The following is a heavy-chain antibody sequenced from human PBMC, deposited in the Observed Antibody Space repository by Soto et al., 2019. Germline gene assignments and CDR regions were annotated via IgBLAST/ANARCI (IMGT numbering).Heavy chain of an antibody. V-gene: IGHV1-69*01. D-gene: IGHD4-17*01. CDR1: GGTFSSYA. J-gene: IGHJ3*02. Sequence: QVQLVQSGAEVKKPGSSVKVSCKASGGTFSSYAISWVRQAPGHGLEWMAGIVPLFNTSHYTQNFQGRVTITADELTNTAYMVLSSLRYEDTAVYYSARDPADYDGNLGSFEIWGQGTMVTVSS. CDR3: ARDPADYDGNLGSFEI. CDR2: IVPLFNTS.